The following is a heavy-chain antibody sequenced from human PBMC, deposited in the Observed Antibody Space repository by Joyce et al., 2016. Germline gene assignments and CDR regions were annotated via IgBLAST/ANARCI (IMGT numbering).Heavy chain of an antibody. CDR2: ISYDGSGK. J-gene: IGHJ6*03. CDR3: AIYVGHFYYMGV. Sequence: QVQLVESGGGVVQPGRSLRLSCAASGFIFSNYGMHWVRQAPGKGLEWVALISYDGSGKYYVDSVKGRFTISRDNSKNALYLQMSNVRAEDTAMYFCAIYVGHFYYMGVWGKGTTVTVSS. V-gene: IGHV3-30*03. D-gene: IGHD3-16*01. CDR1: GFIFSNYG.